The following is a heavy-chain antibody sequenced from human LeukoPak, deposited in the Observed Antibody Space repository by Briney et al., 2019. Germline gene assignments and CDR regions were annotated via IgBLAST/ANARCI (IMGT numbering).Heavy chain of an antibody. CDR2: ISYDGSNK. D-gene: IGHD6-13*01. J-gene: IGHJ4*02. V-gene: IGHV3-30-3*01. Sequence: GGSLRLSCAASGFTFSSYAMHWVRQAPGKGLEWVAVISYDGSNKYYADSVKGRFTISRDNSKNTLYLQMNSLRDEDTAVYYCARGGSSWQRNYQKVFDYWGQGTLVTVSS. CDR3: ARGGSSWQRNYQKVFDY. CDR1: GFTFSSYA.